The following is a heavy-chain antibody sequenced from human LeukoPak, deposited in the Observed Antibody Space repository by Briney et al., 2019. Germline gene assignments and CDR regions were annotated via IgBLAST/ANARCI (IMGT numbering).Heavy chain of an antibody. D-gene: IGHD6-19*01. J-gene: IGHJ5*02. CDR2: IYHSRST. CDR3: TRLDLSRGWTVVRS. CDR1: GGSISSGGYY. V-gene: IGHV4-30-2*01. Sequence: SQTLSLTCTVSGGSISSGGYYWSWIRQPPGKGLEWIGYIYHSRSTYYNPSLKSRVTISVDRSKNQFSLKLSSVTAAHTALYYSTRLDLSRGWTVVRSWGQGTLVTVSS.